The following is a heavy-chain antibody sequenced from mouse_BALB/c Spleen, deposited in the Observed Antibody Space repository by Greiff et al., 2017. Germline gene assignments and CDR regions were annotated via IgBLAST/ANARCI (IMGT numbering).Heavy chain of an antibody. CDR2: ISYSGST. J-gene: IGHJ3*01. D-gene: IGHD1-1*01. V-gene: IGHV3-2*02. CDR1: GYSITSDYA. Sequence: DVKLQESGPGLVKPSQSLSLTCTVTGYSITSDYAWNWIRQFPGNKLEWMGYISYSGSTSYNPSLKSRISITRDTSKNQFFLQLNSVTTEDTATYYCARRDYYGSSYGFAYWGQGTLVTVSA. CDR3: ARRDYYGSSYGFAY.